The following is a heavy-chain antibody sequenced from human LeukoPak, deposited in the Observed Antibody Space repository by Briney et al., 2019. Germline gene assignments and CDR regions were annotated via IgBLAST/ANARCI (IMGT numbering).Heavy chain of an antibody. CDR3: ARGWTTVTTTGGAFDI. D-gene: IGHD4-11*01. Sequence: ASVKVSCKASGYTFTSYGISWVRQAPGQGLEWMGWISTYNGNTNYIQNLQGRVTMTTDTSTSTAYMELRSLRSDDTAVYYCARGWTTVTTTGGAFDIWGQGTMVTVSS. CDR1: GYTFTSYG. V-gene: IGHV1-18*01. CDR2: ISTYNGNT. J-gene: IGHJ3*02.